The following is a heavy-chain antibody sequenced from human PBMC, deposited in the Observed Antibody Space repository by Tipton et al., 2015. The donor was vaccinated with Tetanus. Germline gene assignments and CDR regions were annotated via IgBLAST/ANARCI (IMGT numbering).Heavy chain of an antibody. CDR3: ARANNEFPKKGPFDS. V-gene: IGHV4-39*01. CDR2: ISYSGST. CDR1: GGLITTGGYS. J-gene: IGHJ4*02. Sequence: TLSLTCTVSGGLITTGGYSWGWIRQLPGQGLEWIGTISYSGSTSYSPSLKSRVTMSVDTSRNQFSLNLTSVTAADTAVYYCARANNEFPKKGPFDSWGQGSLVIVSS. D-gene: IGHD1-1*01.